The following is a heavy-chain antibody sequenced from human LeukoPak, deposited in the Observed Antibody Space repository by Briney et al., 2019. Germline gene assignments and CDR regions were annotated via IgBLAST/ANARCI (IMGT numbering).Heavy chain of an antibody. Sequence: PGGSLRLSCAASGFTVSSNYMSWVRQAPGKGLEWVSAISGSGGSTYYADSVKGRFTISRDNSKNTLYLQMNSLRAEDTAVYYCAKKLRLGYYYDSSGYHPLDYWGQGTLVTVSS. J-gene: IGHJ4*02. CDR1: GFTVSSNY. D-gene: IGHD3-22*01. CDR3: AKKLRLGYYYDSSGYHPLDY. CDR2: ISGSGGST. V-gene: IGHV3-23*01.